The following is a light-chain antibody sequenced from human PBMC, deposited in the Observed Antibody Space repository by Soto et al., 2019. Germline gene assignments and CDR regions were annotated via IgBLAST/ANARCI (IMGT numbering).Light chain of an antibody. CDR1: QTISSW. V-gene: IGKV1-5*03. Sequence: DIEMTQSPSTLSVSVGDRVTITCRASQTISSWLAWYQQKPGKAPKLLIYKASTLESGVQSRFSGSGSGTELTLTISRLKPDDFATYYCQQHQPYSTFGPGTKVDI. CDR2: KAS. J-gene: IGKJ1*01. CDR3: QQHQPYST.